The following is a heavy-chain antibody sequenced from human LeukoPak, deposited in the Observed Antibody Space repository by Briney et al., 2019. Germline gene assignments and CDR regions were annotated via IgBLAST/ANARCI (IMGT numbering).Heavy chain of an antibody. D-gene: IGHD3-22*01. CDR1: GHTLTELS. V-gene: IGHV1-24*01. CDR2: FDPEDYKT. Sequence: ALVKVSCKVFGHTLTELSIHWVRQAPGKGLEWMGGFDPEDYKTIYAQKFQGRVTMTEDTSTNTAYMDLSSLRSEDTAVYYCATAGDPVDYYDNSGYYDYWGQGTLVTVSS. J-gene: IGHJ4*02. CDR3: ATAGDPVDYYDNSGYYDY.